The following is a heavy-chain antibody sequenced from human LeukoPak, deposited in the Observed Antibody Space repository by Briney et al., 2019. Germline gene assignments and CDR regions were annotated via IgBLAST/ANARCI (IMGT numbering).Heavy chain of an antibody. D-gene: IGHD1/OR15-1a*01. CDR3: AKLGSQLEQRRDYYYGMDV. V-gene: IGHV3-30*18. CDR1: GFTFSSYG. J-gene: IGHJ6*02. Sequence: SGGSLRLSCAASGFTFSSYGMHWVLQAPGKGLEWVAVISYDGSNKYYADSVKGRFTISRDNSKNTLYLQMNSLRAEDTAVYYCAKLGSQLEQRRDYYYGMDVWGQGTTVTVSS. CDR2: ISYDGSNK.